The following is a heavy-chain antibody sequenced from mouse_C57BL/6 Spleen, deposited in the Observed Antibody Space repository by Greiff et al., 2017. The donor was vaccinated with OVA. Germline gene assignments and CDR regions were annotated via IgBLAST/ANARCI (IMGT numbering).Heavy chain of an antibody. CDR1: GYTFNSYW. D-gene: IGHD1-1*01. CDR2: IYPGNSDT. J-gene: IGHJ4*01. V-gene: IGHV1-5*01. Sequence: VQLQQSGTVLARPGASVKMSCKTSGYTFNSYWMHWVKQRPGQGLEWIGAIYPGNSDTSYNQKFKGKAKLTAVTSASTAYMELSSLTNEDSAVYYCTRERTTVVAREMDYWGQGTSVTVSS. CDR3: TRERTTVVAREMDY.